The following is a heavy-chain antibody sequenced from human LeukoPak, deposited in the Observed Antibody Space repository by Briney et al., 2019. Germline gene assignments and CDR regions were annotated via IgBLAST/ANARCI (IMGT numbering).Heavy chain of an antibody. D-gene: IGHD1-26*01. CDR1: GYTFTSYA. Sequence: GASVKVSCKASGYTFTSYAMHWVRQAPGQRLEWMGWINAGNGSTKYSQKFQGRVTITRDTSASTAYMELSSLRSEDTAVYYCARDISLVVGATDYWGQGTLVTVSS. V-gene: IGHV1-3*01. J-gene: IGHJ4*02. CDR2: INAGNGST. CDR3: ARDISLVVGATDY.